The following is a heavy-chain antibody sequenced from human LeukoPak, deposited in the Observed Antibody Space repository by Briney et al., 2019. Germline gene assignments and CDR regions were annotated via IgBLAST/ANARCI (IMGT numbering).Heavy chain of an antibody. CDR3: ARDSLYATNWYDP. Sequence: SETLSLTCTVPGGSISSYYWSWIRQPPGKGLEWIGYIYYTGSTNYNPSLKSRVTISVDTSKNQSSLKLSSVTAADTAVYYCARDSLYATNWYDPWGQGTLVTVSS. CDR2: IYYTGST. D-gene: IGHD2-8*01. V-gene: IGHV4-59*12. J-gene: IGHJ5*02. CDR1: GGSISSYY.